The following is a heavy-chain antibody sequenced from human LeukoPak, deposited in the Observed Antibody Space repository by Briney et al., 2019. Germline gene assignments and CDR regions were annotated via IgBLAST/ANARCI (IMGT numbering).Heavy chain of an antibody. CDR1: GFTFSSYW. CDR2: IKQDGSEK. J-gene: IGHJ4*02. CDR3: ARGKIWFGELLWVY. Sequence: PGGSLRLSCAASGFTFSSYWMSWVRQAPGKGLEWVANIKQDGSEKYYVDSVKGRFTISRDNAKNTLYLQMNSLRAEDTAVYYCARGKIWFGELLWVYWGQGTLVTVSS. D-gene: IGHD3-10*01. V-gene: IGHV3-7*01.